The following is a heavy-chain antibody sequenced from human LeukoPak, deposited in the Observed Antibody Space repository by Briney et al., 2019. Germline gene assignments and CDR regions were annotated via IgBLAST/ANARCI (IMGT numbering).Heavy chain of an antibody. Sequence: GDSLKISCKGSGYSFTTYWIGWVRQMPGKGLEWMGIIYPGDSDTRYCPSFQGQVTISADKSISTAYLQWSSLKASDTALYYCARRAGQLVTNYYAMDVWGQGTTVTVSS. CDR2: IYPGDSDT. CDR1: GYSFTTYW. V-gene: IGHV5-51*01. J-gene: IGHJ6*02. D-gene: IGHD6-6*01. CDR3: ARRAGQLVTNYYAMDV.